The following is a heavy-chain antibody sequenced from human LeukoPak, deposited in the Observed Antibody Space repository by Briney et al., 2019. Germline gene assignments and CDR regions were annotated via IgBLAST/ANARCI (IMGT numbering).Heavy chain of an antibody. CDR3: ARDRAMIVVVIPSGYYFDY. D-gene: IGHD3-22*01. CDR1: GYSISSGYY. Sequence: SETLSLTCTVSGYSISSGYYWGWIRQPPGKGLEWIGSIYHSGSTYYNPSLKSRVTISVDTSKNQFSLKLSSVTAADTAVYYCARDRAMIVVVIPSGYYFDYWGQGTLVTVSS. V-gene: IGHV4-38-2*02. J-gene: IGHJ4*02. CDR2: IYHSGST.